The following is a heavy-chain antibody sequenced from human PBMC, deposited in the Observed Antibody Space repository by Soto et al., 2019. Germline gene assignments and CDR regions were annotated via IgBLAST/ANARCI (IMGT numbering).Heavy chain of an antibody. D-gene: IGHD3-22*01. CDR3: ARKGSAIYYDSSGYHTYYHYGMDV. J-gene: IGHJ6*02. V-gene: IGHV1-69*06. CDR1: GGTFSSYA. Sequence: ASVKVSCKASGGTFSSYAISWVRQAPGQGLEWMGGIIPIFGTANYAQKFQGRVTITADKSTSTAYMELSSLRSEDTAVYYCARKGSAIYYDSSGYHTYYHYGMDVWGQGTTVTVSS. CDR2: IIPIFGTA.